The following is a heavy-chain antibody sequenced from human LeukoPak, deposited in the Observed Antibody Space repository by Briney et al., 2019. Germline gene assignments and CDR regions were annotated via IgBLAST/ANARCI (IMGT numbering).Heavy chain of an antibody. CDR3: AKKSPPGITIFGVVTRTFDY. J-gene: IGHJ4*02. Sequence: GGSLRLSCAASEFTFSSYVMAWVRQAPGKGLEWVSTITPGGGTYYADSVKGRFTISRDNSKNTLYLQMNSLRAEDTAVYYCAKKSPPGITIFGVVTRTFDYWGQGTLVTVSS. D-gene: IGHD3-3*01. CDR2: ITPGGGT. V-gene: IGHV3-23*01. CDR1: EFTFSSYV.